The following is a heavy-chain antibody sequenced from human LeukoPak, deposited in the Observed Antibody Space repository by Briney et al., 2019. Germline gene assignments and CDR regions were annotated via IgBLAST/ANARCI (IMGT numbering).Heavy chain of an antibody. V-gene: IGHV1-18*01. CDR1: GYTFTSYG. CDR3: ARDRIAADDYYYYYGMDV. CDR2: ISAYNGNT. J-gene: IGHJ6*02. Sequence: GASVKVSCKASGYTFTSYGISWVRQAPGQGLEWMGWISAYNGNTNYAQKLQGRVTMTTDTSTSTAYMELRSLRSDDTAVYYCARDRIAADDYYYYYGMDVWGQGTTVTVSS. D-gene: IGHD6-13*01.